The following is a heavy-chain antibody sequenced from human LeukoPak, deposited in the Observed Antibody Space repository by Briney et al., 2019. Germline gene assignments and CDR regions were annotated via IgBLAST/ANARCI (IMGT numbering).Heavy chain of an antibody. CDR3: AILPGYSSGWYEVNY. CDR2: ISGNGGST. CDR1: GFTLSSYA. Sequence: PGRSLRLSCAASGFTLSSYAMSWVRQAPGKGLEWVSGISGNGGSTYYAESAKGRFTNSRDNSRNTLYLQMNSPRAEDTAVYYCAILPGYSSGWYEVNYWVQGTLVTVSS. D-gene: IGHD6-13*01. J-gene: IGHJ4*02. V-gene: IGHV3-23*01.